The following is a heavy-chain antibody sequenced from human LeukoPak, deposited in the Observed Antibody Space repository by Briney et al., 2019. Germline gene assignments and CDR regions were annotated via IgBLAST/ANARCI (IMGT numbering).Heavy chain of an antibody. J-gene: IGHJ5*02. V-gene: IGHV3-49*04. CDR1: GFTFGDFA. D-gene: IGHD3-9*01. CDR3: TRSPSRITITWFDP. Sequence: GGSLRLSCTASGFTFGDFAMNWVRQAPGKGLEWVGFIRTKTYGGTTQYAASVKGRFTVSRDDSKSIAYLQMNSLKTEDTAVYNFTRSPSRITITWFDPWAREPWSPSPQ. CDR2: IRTKTYGGTT.